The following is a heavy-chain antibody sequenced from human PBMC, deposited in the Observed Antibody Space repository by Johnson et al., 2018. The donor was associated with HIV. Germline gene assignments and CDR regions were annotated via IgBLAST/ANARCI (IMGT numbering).Heavy chain of an antibody. Sequence: LGVSCAASGFTFDDYAIHRVRQAPGKGLEWVSGISWNSGSIGYADSLKGRLTISRDNAKNSLYLQMNSLRAEDTALYYCAKDMGRYSSSSAAFDIWGQGTMVIVSS. CDR1: GFTFDDYA. CDR2: ISWNSGSI. D-gene: IGHD6-6*01. J-gene: IGHJ3*02. CDR3: AKDMGRYSSSSAAFDI. V-gene: IGHV3-9*01.